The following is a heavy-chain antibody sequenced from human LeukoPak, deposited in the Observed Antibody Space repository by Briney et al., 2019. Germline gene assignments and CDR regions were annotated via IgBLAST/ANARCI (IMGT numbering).Heavy chain of an antibody. D-gene: IGHD6-13*01. V-gene: IGHV3-64*01. J-gene: IGHJ4*02. CDR1: GFTFSSYA. CDR2: ISTNGGST. CDR3: AGGSSWYRGIDY. Sequence: GGSLRLSCAASGFTFSSYAMYWVRQAPGKGLEYVSAISTNGGSTYYANSVKGRFTISRDNSKNTLYLQMGSLRAEDMAVYYCAGGSSWYRGIDYWVQGTLVTVSS.